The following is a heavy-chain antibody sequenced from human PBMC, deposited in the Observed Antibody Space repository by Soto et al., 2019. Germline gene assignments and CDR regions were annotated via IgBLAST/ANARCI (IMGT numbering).Heavy chain of an antibody. CDR2: ISTDASET. Sequence: EVQLVESGGGLVQPGGSLRLSCAASRFTLSSYYMHWVRQAPGKGLVWVSSISTDASETTYADSVRGRFIISRDNAKNTLYLQMNNLRAEDTAVYYCTSSGSYPIVWFDPWGQGTLVTVSS. CDR3: TSSGSYPIVWFDP. D-gene: IGHD3-10*01. CDR1: RFTLSSYY. J-gene: IGHJ5*02. V-gene: IGHV3-74*01.